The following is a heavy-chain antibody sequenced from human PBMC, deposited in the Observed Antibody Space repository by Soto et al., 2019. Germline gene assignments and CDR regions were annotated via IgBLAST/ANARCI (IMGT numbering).Heavy chain of an antibody. J-gene: IGHJ6*02. CDR1: GGSISSYY. CDR3: ARYVLRYFDWLTYHYYYGMDV. CDR2: IYYSGST. D-gene: IGHD3-9*01. V-gene: IGHV4-59*01. Sequence: ETLSLTCTVSGGSISSYYWSWIRQPPGKGLEWIGYIYYSGSTNYNPSLKSRVTISVDTSKNQFSLKLSSVTAADTAVYYCARYVLRYFDWLTYHYYYGMDVWGQGTTVTVSS.